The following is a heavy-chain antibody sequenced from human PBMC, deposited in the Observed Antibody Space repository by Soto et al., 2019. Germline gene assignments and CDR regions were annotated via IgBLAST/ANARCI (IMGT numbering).Heavy chain of an antibody. CDR2: ISSSGSTI. CDR3: ARDCSSTSCYYYYYMDV. Sequence: QVQLVESGGGLVKPGGSLRLSCAASGFTFSDYYMSWIRQAPGKGLEWVSYISSSGSTIYYADSVKGRFTISRDNAKNSLYLRMNSLRAEDTAVYYSARDCSSTSCYYYYYMDVWGKGTTVTVSS. V-gene: IGHV3-11*01. J-gene: IGHJ6*03. CDR1: GFTFSDYY. D-gene: IGHD2-2*01.